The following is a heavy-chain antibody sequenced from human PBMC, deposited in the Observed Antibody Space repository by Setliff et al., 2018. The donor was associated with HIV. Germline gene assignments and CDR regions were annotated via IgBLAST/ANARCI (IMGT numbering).Heavy chain of an antibody. CDR2: FDPQDGET. V-gene: IGHV1-24*01. J-gene: IGHJ4*02. CDR1: GNSLTESS. CDR3: AIDGAGGWLRPMPDY. D-gene: IGHD5-12*01. Sequence: ASVKVSCKVSGNSLTESSMHWVRQAPGKGLEWMGGFDPQDGETVYAQKFQGRVTMTEDTSIDTAYMELTRLRSEDTAVYYCAIDGAGGWLRPMPDYWGQGTLVTVSS.